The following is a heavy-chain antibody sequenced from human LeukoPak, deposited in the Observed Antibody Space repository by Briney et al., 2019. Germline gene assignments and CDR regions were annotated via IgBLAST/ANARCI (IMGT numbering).Heavy chain of an antibody. D-gene: IGHD3-10*01. CDR3: APKDYGSGYYNY. V-gene: IGHV4-39*07. J-gene: IGHJ4*02. CDR2: IYYSGST. Sequence: RTSETLSLTCTVSGGSISNSFYYWGWIRQPPGEGLEWIGTIYYSGSTYYNPSLMSRVTISVDTSKNQFSLKMNSLTAADTAVYYCAPKDYGSGYYNYWGQGTLVTVSS. CDR1: GGSISNSFYY.